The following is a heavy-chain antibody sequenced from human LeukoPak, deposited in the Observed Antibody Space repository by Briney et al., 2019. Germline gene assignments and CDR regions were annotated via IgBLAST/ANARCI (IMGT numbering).Heavy chain of an antibody. CDR3: AKGPNFGSWRAVNY. Sequence: PGGSLRLSCAASGFTFSDAWMSWVRQAPGKGLEWVSSIASDGASFYADSVRGRFTISRDKSQNILYLQMNSLRADDTARYYCAKGPNFGSWRAVNYWGQGRLVTVSS. D-gene: IGHD3-10*01. CDR1: GFTFSDAW. CDR2: IASDGAS. J-gene: IGHJ4*02. V-gene: IGHV3-69-1*01.